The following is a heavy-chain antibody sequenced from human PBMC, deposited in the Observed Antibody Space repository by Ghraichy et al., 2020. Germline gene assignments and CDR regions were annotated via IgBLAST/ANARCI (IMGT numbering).Heavy chain of an antibody. J-gene: IGHJ4*02. CDR3: AKRSDYGDYVSVSPNDY. D-gene: IGHD4-17*01. CDR2: ISGSGGST. V-gene: IGHV3-23*01. CDR1: GFTFSSYA. Sequence: GESLNISCAASGFTFSSYAMSWVRQAPGKGLEWVSAISGSGGSTYYADSVKGRFTISRDNSKNTLYLQMNSLRAEDTAVYYCAKRSDYGDYVSVSPNDYWGQGTLVTVSS.